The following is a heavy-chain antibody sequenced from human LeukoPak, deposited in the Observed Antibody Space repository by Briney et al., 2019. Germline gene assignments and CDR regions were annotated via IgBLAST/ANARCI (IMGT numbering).Heavy chain of an antibody. D-gene: IGHD7-27*01. CDR1: GGTFSSYA. V-gene: IGHV1-69*05. Sequence: SVKVSCKASGGTFSSYAISWVRQAPGQGLEWMGGIIPIFGTANYAQKFQGRVTITTDESTSTAYMELSSLRSEDTAVYYCARGRTNWGSIDYWGQGTLVTVSS. J-gene: IGHJ4*02. CDR3: ARGRTNWGSIDY. CDR2: IIPIFGTA.